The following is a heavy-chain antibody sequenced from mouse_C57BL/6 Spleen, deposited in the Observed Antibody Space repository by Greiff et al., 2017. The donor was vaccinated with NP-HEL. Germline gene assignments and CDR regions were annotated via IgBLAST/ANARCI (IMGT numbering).Heavy chain of an antibody. CDR2: INPNNGGT. J-gene: IGHJ4*01. V-gene: IGHV1-26*01. CDR1: GYTFTDYY. Sequence: EVQLQQSGPELVKPGASVKISCKASGYTFTDYYMNWVKQSHGKSLEWIGDINPNNGGTSYNQKFKGKATLTVDKSSSTAYMELRSLTSEDSAVYYCPTPSSRGYAMDYWGQGTSVTVSS. D-gene: IGHD3-3*01. CDR3: PTPSSRGYAMDY.